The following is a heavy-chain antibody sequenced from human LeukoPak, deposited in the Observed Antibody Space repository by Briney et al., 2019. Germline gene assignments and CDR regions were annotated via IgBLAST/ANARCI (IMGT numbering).Heavy chain of an antibody. CDR2: ISYDGNNR. CDR1: GFTFSTYT. V-gene: IGHV3-30-3*01. Sequence: GGSLRLSCAASGFTFSTYTIHWVRQAPGKGLEWVAVISYDGNNRYYADSVKGRFTISRDNSRNTLYLQMNSLRVEDTAVYYCARASIYYDSRVPFDYWGQGTLVTVSS. CDR3: ARASIYYDSRVPFDY. J-gene: IGHJ4*02. D-gene: IGHD3-22*01.